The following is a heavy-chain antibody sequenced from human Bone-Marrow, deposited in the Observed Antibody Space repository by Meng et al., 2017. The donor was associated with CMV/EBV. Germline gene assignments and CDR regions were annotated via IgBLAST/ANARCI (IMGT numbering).Heavy chain of an antibody. Sequence: SETLSLTCTVSGGSVSSGSYYWSWIRQPPGKGLEWNGYIYYSGSTNYNPSLKSRVTISVDTSKNQYSLKLSSVTAADTAVYYCARDQVYYYYYGMDVWGQGITVTVSS. CDR2: IYYSGST. CDR3: ARDQVYYYYYGMDV. J-gene: IGHJ6*02. V-gene: IGHV4-61*01. CDR1: GGSVSSGSYY.